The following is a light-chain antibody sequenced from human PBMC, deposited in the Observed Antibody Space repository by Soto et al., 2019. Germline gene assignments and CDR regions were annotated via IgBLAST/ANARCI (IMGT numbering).Light chain of an antibody. CDR1: QSVSSY. CDR2: DAS. J-gene: IGKJ4*01. V-gene: IGKV3-11*01. CDR3: QQRSDVPPVA. Sequence: EIVLTQSPATLSLSPGERATLSCRASQSVSSYLAWYQQKPGQAPRLLIYDASNRATGIPARFSGSESGTDFTLTLSSLGPADPALDYWQQRSDVPPVAFGGGTKVE.